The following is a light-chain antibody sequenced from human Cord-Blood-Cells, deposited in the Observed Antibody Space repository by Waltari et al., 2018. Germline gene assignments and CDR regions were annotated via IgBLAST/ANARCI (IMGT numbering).Light chain of an antibody. CDR3: NSRDSSGNHWV. CDR1: SLRSYY. Sequence: SSELTQDPAVSVALGQTVRITCQGDSLRSYYASWYQQKPGQAPVLVIYGKNNRPSGTPDRFSGSSSGNTASLTITVAQAEDEADYYCNSRDSSGNHWVFGGGTKLTVL. CDR2: GKN. V-gene: IGLV3-19*01. J-gene: IGLJ3*02.